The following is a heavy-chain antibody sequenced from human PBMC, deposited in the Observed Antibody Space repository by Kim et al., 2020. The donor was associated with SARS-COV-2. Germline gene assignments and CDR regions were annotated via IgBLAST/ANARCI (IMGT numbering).Heavy chain of an antibody. V-gene: IGHV4-34*01. J-gene: IGHJ4*02. Sequence: NPALNSRVTISVDASKNRFSLKLSFGTAADTAVYYCAGGGRSSYALTFDYWGQGTLVTVSS. D-gene: IGHD5-12*01. CDR3: AGGGRSSYALTFDY.